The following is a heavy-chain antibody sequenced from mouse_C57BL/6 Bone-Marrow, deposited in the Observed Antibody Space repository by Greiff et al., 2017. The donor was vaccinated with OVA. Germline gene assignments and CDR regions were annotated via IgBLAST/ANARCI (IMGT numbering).Heavy chain of an antibody. CDR1: GYAFSSSW. D-gene: IGHD2-12*01. CDR2: IYPGDGDT. V-gene: IGHV1-82*01. Sequence: QVQLQQSGPELVKPGASVKISCKASGYAFSSSWMNWVKQRPGKGLEWIGRIYPGDGDTNYNGKFKGKATLTADKSSSTAYMQLSSLTSEDSAVYFCAESYSYAMDYWGQGTSVTVSS. CDR3: AESYSYAMDY. J-gene: IGHJ4*01.